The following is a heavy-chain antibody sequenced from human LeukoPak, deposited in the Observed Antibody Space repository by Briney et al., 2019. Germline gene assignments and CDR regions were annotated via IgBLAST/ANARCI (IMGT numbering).Heavy chain of an antibody. J-gene: IGHJ4*02. D-gene: IGHD1-1*01. CDR3: AREGVSGTVDY. V-gene: IGHV3-21*01. Sequence: GGSLRLSCAASGFTFSSYSMNWVRQAPGKGLEWVSSISSSSSHIYYADSVKGRFTISRDNAKNSLYLQMNSLRAEDTAVYYCAREGVSGTVDYWGQGTLVTVSS. CDR2: ISSSSSHI. CDR1: GFTFSSYS.